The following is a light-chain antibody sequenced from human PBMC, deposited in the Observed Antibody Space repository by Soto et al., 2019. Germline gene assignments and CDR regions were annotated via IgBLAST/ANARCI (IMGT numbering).Light chain of an antibody. J-gene: IGKJ1*01. V-gene: IGKV1-39*01. CDR1: QSISSY. CDR2: AES. Sequence: DIQMTQSPSSLSASVGDRVTITCRASQSISSYLNWYQQKPGKAPKLLIYAESSLHSGVPSRFSGSGSGTDFTLAISKLQPGDCATYSSQQIYSTLAWTVVHGTKVEIK. CDR3: QQIYSTLAWT.